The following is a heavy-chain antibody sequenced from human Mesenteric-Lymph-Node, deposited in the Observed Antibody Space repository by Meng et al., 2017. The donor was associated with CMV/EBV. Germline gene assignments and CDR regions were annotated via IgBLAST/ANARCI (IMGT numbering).Heavy chain of an antibody. J-gene: IGHJ4*02. CDR1: GGSSSNGSW. D-gene: IGHD3-10*01. Sequence: LTGAGSGGSSSNGSWWSWGRQPPGKGPGWMGEISPNGNTNYNPSLKSRVTISVDKSKNQFSLSLNSLTAADTAVYYCARPGPSASIVSWGQGTLVTVSS. CDR2: ISPNGNT. V-gene: IGHV4-4*02. CDR3: ARPGPSASIVS.